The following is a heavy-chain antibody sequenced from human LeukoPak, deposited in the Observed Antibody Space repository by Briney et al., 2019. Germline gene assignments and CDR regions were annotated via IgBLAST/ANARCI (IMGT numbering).Heavy chain of an antibody. J-gene: IGHJ4*02. V-gene: IGHV3-48*03. Sequence: GGSLRLSCAASGFTVSSNYMNWVRQTPGKGLEWLSYISDSGSTIYYADSVKGRFTISRDNAKNSLYLQMNSLRAEDTAVYYCARNLDFDSSGYPFDYWGQGTLVTVSS. CDR3: ARNLDFDSSGYPFDY. D-gene: IGHD3-22*01. CDR2: ISDSGSTI. CDR1: GFTVSSNY.